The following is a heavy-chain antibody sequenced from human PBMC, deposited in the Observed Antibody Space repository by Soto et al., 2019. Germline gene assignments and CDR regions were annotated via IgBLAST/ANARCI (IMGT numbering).Heavy chain of an antibody. V-gene: IGHV3-30-3*01. D-gene: IGHD1-26*01. CDR3: AKDIEEVVYYYGMDV. Sequence: AGSLRISCAASGFTFSSYAMHWVRKAPGKGLEWVADISYDGSNKYYADSVKGRFTISRDNSKNTLFLQMNSLRAEDTALYYCAKDIEEVVYYYGMDVWGQGTTVTVSS. CDR1: GFTFSSYA. J-gene: IGHJ6*02. CDR2: ISYDGSNK.